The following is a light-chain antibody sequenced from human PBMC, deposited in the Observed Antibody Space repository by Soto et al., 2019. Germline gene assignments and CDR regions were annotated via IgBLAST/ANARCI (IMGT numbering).Light chain of an antibody. Sequence: DVVMTQSPLSLPVTLGQPASISCRSSRSLVYSDGNTSSKWFQQRPGLSPRPLIFEVSNLDSGVPDRFCGSASGTDFTLKISRVEDEDLGVYSSMQGTHWPHPFGQGTKV. CDR3: MQGTHWPHP. V-gene: IGKV2-30*01. CDR1: RSLVYSDGNTS. CDR2: EVS. J-gene: IGKJ1*01.